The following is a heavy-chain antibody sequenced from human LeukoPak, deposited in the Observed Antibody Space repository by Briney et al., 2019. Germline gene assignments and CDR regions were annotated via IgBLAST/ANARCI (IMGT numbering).Heavy chain of an antibody. CDR1: GFTFSTFS. CDR3: ARQPGELDY. D-gene: IGHD3-10*01. J-gene: IGHJ4*02. CDR2: ISGGSGTI. Sequence: GGSLRLSCAASGFTFSTFSMNWVRQAPGRGLEWVSYISGGSGTIHYADSVKGRFTISRDNAKDLLYLQMNSLRAEDTAVYYCARQPGELDYWGQGTLVTVSS. V-gene: IGHV3-48*01.